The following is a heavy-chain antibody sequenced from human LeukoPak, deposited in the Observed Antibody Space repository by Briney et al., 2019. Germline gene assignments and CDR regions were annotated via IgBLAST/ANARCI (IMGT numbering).Heavy chain of an antibody. Sequence: PSETLSLTCTVSGGSISSYYWSWIRQPPGKGLEWIGYIYYSGSTNYNPSLKSRVTIPVDTSKNQFSLKLSSVTAADTAVYYCARAGGAVDYWGQGTLVTVSS. CDR1: GGSISSYY. CDR2: IYYSGST. V-gene: IGHV4-59*01. CDR3: ARAGGAVDY. D-gene: IGHD3-10*01. J-gene: IGHJ4*02.